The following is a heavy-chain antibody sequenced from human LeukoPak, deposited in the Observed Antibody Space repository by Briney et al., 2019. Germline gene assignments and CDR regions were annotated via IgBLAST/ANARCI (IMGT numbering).Heavy chain of an antibody. D-gene: IGHD2-2*01. V-gene: IGHV1-46*01. CDR2: INPSGGSI. CDR1: GYTFTSYG. Sequence: ASVKVSCKASGYTFTSYGISWVRQAPGQGLEWMGIINPSGGSISDAQRFQGRVTMTRDTSTRTFYMELSSLRPEDTAVYYCARSQPYCISTSCYGPGDYWGQGTLVTVSS. CDR3: ARSQPYCISTSCYGPGDY. J-gene: IGHJ4*02.